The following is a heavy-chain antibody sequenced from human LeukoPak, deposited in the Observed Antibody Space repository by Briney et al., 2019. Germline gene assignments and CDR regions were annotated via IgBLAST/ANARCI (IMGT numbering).Heavy chain of an antibody. V-gene: IGHV4-39*07. J-gene: IGHJ4*02. CDR2: FYYSGST. CDR1: GGSISSYY. D-gene: IGHD1-20*01. Sequence: SETLSLTCTVSGGSISSYYWDWIRQPPGKGLEWIGSFYYSGSTYYNPSLKSRVTISLDMSMSQFSLKLSSVTAADTAVYYCARFYRKTYKWDDHPDYWGQGTLVTVSS. CDR3: ARFYRKTYKWDDHPDY.